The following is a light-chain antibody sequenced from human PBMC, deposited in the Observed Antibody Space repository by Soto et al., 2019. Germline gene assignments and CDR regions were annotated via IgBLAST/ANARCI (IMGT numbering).Light chain of an antibody. CDR2: EDS. CDR1: SGSIATKY. CDR3: QSYDSNNPVV. Sequence: NFMLTQPHSVSESPGKTVTISCTGSSGSIATKYVQWFQQRPGSAPTTVIYEDSQRPSGVPDRFSGSIDSSSNSAYLTISGLKTEDEADYYCQSYDSNNPVVFGGGTKVTVL. J-gene: IGLJ2*01. V-gene: IGLV6-57*02.